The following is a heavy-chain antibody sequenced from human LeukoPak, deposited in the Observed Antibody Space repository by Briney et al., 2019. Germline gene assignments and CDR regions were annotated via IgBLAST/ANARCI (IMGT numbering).Heavy chain of an antibody. J-gene: IGHJ4*02. CDR3: AKDSTVTAFDY. V-gene: IGHV3-30*18. D-gene: IGHD4-17*01. CDR2: ISYDGSNK. CDR1: GFTFSSYG. Sequence: GGSLRLSCAASGFTFSSYGMHWVRQAPGKGLEWVAVISYDGSNKYYADSVKGRFTISRDNSKNTLYLQKNSLRAEDTAVYYCAKDSTVTAFDYWGQGTLVTVSS.